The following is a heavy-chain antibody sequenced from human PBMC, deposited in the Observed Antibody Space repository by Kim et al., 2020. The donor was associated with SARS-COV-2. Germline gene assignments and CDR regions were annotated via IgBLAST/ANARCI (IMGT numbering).Heavy chain of an antibody. Sequence: SPSFQGQVTISADKSISTAYLQWSSLKASDTAMYYCARIYGDYVIGYFDLWGRGTLVTVSS. V-gene: IGHV5-51*01. D-gene: IGHD4-17*01. J-gene: IGHJ2*01. CDR3: ARIYGDYVIGYFDL.